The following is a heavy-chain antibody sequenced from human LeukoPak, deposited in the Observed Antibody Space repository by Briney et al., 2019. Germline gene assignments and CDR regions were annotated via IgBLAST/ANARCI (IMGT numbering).Heavy chain of an antibody. V-gene: IGHV1-2*06. CDR2: INPNSGGT. D-gene: IGHD1-26*01. Sequence: GASVKVSCKASGYTFTGYYMHWVRQAPGQGLEWMGRINPNSGGTNYAQKFQGRVTMTRDTSISTAYMELSRLRSDDTAVYYCSTVGATTRYYFDYWGQGTLVTVSS. CDR3: STVGATTRYYFDY. CDR1: GYTFTGYY. J-gene: IGHJ4*02.